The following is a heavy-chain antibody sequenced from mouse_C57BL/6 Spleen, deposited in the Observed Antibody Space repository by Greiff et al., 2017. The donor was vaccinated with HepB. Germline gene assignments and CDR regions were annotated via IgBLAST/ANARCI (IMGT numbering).Heavy chain of an antibody. Sequence: VKLMESGPGLVQPSQSLSITCTVSGFSLTSYGVHWVRQSPGKGLEWLGVIWSGGSTDYNAAFISRLSISKDNSKSQVFFKMNSLQADDTAIYYCASPHYYGSSSYAMDYWGQGTSVTVSS. V-gene: IGHV2-2*01. CDR2: IWSGGST. CDR3: ASPHYYGSSSYAMDY. J-gene: IGHJ4*01. D-gene: IGHD1-1*01. CDR1: GFSLTSYG.